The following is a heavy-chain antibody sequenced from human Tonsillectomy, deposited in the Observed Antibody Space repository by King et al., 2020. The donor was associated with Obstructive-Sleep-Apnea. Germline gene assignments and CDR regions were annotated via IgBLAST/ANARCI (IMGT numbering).Heavy chain of an antibody. CDR1: GFTFSSYG. J-gene: IGHJ4*02. CDR2: ISYDGSNK. CDR3: AKDRFPYGSGSYIFDY. Sequence: QLVQSGGGVVQPGRSLRLSCAASGFTFSSYGMHWVRQAPGKGLEWVAVISYDGSNKYYADSVKGRFTISRDNSKNTLYLQMNSLRAEDTAVYYCAKDRFPYGSGSYIFDYCGQGTLVTVSS. V-gene: IGHV3-30*18. D-gene: IGHD3-10*01.